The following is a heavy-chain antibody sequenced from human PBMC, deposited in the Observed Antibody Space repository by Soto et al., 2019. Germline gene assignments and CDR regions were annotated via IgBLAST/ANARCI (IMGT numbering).Heavy chain of an antibody. V-gene: IGHV4-4*07. D-gene: IGHD2-2*01. J-gene: IGHJ5*02. CDR1: GGSISSYY. CDR3: ARDQSSTSRNWFDP. CDR2: IYTSGST. Sequence: QVQLQESGPGLVKPSETLSLTCTVSGGSISSYYWSWIRQPAGKGLEWIGRIYTSGSTNYNPSLKSRVSMSVDTSKNQCSLKLSSVTAADTAVYYCARDQSSTSRNWFDPWGQGTLVTVSS.